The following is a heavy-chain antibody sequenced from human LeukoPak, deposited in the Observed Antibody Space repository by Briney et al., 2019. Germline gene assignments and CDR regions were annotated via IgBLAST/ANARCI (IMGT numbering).Heavy chain of an antibody. CDR3: AKGLYRGNSGRSDY. J-gene: IGHJ4*02. CDR1: GFTFSSYA. CDR2: ISGSDGST. V-gene: IGHV3-23*01. D-gene: IGHD4-23*01. Sequence: GGSLRPSCAASGFTFSSYAMSWVRQAPGKGLEWVSSISGSDGSTYYADSVKGRFSISRDNFKKRLNLQMNSLRAEDTAVYYCAKGLYRGNSGRSDYWGQGTLVTVSS.